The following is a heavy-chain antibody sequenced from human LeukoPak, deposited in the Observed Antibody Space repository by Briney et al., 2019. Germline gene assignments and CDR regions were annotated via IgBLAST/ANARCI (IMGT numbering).Heavy chain of an antibody. V-gene: IGHV3-33*01. CDR1: GFTFSSYG. CDR2: IWYDGSNK. CDR3: AGDYGEYYYGMDV. J-gene: IGHJ6*02. Sequence: SXRLSCAASGFTFSSYGMHWVRQAPGKGLEWVAVIWYDGSNKCYADSVKGRFTISRDNSKNTLYLQMNSLRAEDTAVYYCAGDYGEYYYGMDVWGQGTTVTVSS. D-gene: IGHD4-17*01.